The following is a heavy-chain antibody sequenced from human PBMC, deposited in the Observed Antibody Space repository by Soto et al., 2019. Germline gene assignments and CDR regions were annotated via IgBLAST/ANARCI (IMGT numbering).Heavy chain of an antibody. CDR2: ISGSGGST. J-gene: IGHJ6*02. Sequence: GGSLRLSCAASGFTFSSYAMSWVRQAPGKGLEWVSAISGSGGSTYYADSVKGRFTISRDNSENTLYLQMNSLRAEDTAVYYCAKVVVPAPNPYYYYYGMDVWGQGTTVTVSS. V-gene: IGHV3-23*01. D-gene: IGHD2-2*01. CDR1: GFTFSSYA. CDR3: AKVVVPAPNPYYYYYGMDV.